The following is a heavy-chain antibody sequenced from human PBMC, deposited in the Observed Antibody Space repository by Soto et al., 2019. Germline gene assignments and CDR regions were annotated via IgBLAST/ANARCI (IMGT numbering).Heavy chain of an antibody. CDR1: GINFNDYW. CDR2: ISSNGGST. Sequence: GGSLRLSCAASGINFNDYWMSWVRQAPGKGLEYVSAISSNGGSTYYADSVKGRFTISRDNSKNTLYLQMSSLRAEDTAVYYCVKDIGRYYYDSSGRGHWFDPWGQGTLVTVSS. V-gene: IGHV3-64D*06. J-gene: IGHJ5*02. CDR3: VKDIGRYYYDSSGRGHWFDP. D-gene: IGHD3-22*01.